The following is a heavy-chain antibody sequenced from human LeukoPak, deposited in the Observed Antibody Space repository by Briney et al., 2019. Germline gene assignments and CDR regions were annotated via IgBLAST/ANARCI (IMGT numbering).Heavy chain of an antibody. V-gene: IGHV1-69*01. Sequence: GSSVKVSCKASGGTFSSYAISWVRQATGQGLEWMGGIIPIFGTANYAQKFQGRVTITADESTSTAYMELSSLRSEDTAVYYCARSGGPRDAFDIWGKGTMVTVSS. D-gene: IGHD6-25*01. J-gene: IGHJ3*02. CDR2: IIPIFGTA. CDR3: ARSGGPRDAFDI. CDR1: GGTFSSYA.